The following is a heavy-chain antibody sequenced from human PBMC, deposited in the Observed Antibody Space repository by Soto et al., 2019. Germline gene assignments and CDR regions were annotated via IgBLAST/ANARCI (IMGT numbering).Heavy chain of an antibody. V-gene: IGHV4-30-2*01. CDR1: GASSRSGDYF. CDR2: IYHSGST. J-gene: IGHJ4*02. D-gene: IGHD6-6*01. CDR3: AGGIAARPLGY. Sequence: TLPLTCAVSGASSRSGDYFWIWIRQPPAKGLEWIGYIYHSGSTYYNPSLKSRVTISVDRSKNQFSLKLSSVTAADTVVYYCAGGIAARPLGYWGQGTLVTVS.